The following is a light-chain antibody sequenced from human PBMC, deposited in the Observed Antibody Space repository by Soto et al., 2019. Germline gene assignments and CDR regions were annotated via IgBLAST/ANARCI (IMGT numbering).Light chain of an antibody. CDR1: QSIGTY. CDR3: QQSYTTPYT. J-gene: IGKJ2*01. CDR2: AAS. V-gene: IGKV1-39*01. Sequence: DIQMTQSPSSLSASVGDSVTVTCRASQSIGTYVNWYQQKPGNAPYLLIYAASRLQSGVPSKFSGSGSGTDFTLTISSLQPEDFATYYRQQSYTTPYTFGQGTNLEIK.